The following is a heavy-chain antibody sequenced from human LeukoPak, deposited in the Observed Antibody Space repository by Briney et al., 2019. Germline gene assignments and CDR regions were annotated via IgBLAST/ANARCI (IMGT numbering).Heavy chain of an antibody. CDR3: AKGTPVLLWFGESNDY. D-gene: IGHD3-10*01. J-gene: IGHJ4*02. CDR1: GFTFSSYW. Sequence: PGGSLRLSCAASGFTFSSYWMSWVRQAPGKGLEWVSAISGSGGSTYYADSVKGRFTISRDNSKNTLYLQMNSLRAEDTAVYYCAKGTPVLLWFGESNDYWGQGTLVTVSS. V-gene: IGHV3-23*01. CDR2: ISGSGGST.